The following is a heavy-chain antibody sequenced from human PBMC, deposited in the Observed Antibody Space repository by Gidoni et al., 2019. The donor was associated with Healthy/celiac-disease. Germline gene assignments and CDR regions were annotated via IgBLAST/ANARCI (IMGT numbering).Heavy chain of an antibody. CDR1: GFTFSSYS. CDR2: ISSSSSYI. Sequence: EVQLVESGGGLVKPGGSLRLSCAASGFTFSSYSMNWVRQAPGKGLEWVSSISSSSSYIYYADSVKGRFAISRDNAKNSLYLQMNSLRAEDTAVYYCARDHAVTTNWYFDLWGRGTLVTVSS. V-gene: IGHV3-21*01. D-gene: IGHD4-17*01. J-gene: IGHJ2*01. CDR3: ARDHAVTTNWYFDL.